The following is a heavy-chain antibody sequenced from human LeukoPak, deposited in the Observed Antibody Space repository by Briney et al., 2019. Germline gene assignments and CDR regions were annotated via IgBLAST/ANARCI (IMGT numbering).Heavy chain of an antibody. CDR1: GGSFSGYY. J-gene: IGHJ4*02. CDR3: ARAAQLGRPNFDY. Sequence: PSETLSLTCAVYGGSFSGYYRSWIRQPPGKGLEWIGEINHSGSTNYNPSLKSRVTISVDTSKNQFSLKLSSVTAADTAVYYCARAAQLGRPNFDYWGQGTLVTVSS. D-gene: IGHD7-27*01. V-gene: IGHV4-34*01. CDR2: INHSGST.